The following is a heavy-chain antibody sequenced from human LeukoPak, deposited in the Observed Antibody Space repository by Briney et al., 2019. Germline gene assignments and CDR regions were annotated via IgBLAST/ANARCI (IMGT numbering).Heavy chain of an antibody. J-gene: IGHJ4*02. V-gene: IGHV4-34*01. Sequence: SETLSLTCAVYGGSFSGYYWSWIRQPPGKGLEWIGEINHSGSTNYNPSLKSRVTISVDTSKNQFSLKLSSVTAADTAVYYCARVPTGGPGGHALDYWGQGTLVTVSS. CDR1: GGSFSGYY. CDR3: ARVPTGGPGGHALDY. D-gene: IGHD3-10*01. CDR2: INHSGST.